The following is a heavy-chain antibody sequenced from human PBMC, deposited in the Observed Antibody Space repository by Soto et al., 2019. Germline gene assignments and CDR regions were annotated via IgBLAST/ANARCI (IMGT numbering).Heavy chain of an antibody. CDR3: ARDLDYYDSSGDAFDI. Sequence: RLSCTASGFTFSSYEMNWVRQAPGKGLEWVSYISSSGSTIYYADSVKGRFTISRDNAKNSLYLQMNSLRAEDTAVYYCARDLDYYDSSGDAFDIWGQGTMVTVSS. J-gene: IGHJ3*02. CDR2: ISSSGSTI. CDR1: GFTFSSYE. V-gene: IGHV3-48*03. D-gene: IGHD3-22*01.